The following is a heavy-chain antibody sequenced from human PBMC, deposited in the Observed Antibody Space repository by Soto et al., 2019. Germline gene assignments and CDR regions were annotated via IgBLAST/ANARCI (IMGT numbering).Heavy chain of an antibody. Sequence: GGSLRLSWAASGFTFSSYAMSWVRQAPGKGLEWVSTLSGSGGSTYYADSVKGRFTISRDNSKNTLYLQMNSLRAEDTAVYYCARSYSSSWYYFDYWGQGTLVTVPQ. V-gene: IGHV3-23*01. D-gene: IGHD6-13*01. CDR3: ARSYSSSWYYFDY. CDR2: LSGSGGST. J-gene: IGHJ4*02. CDR1: GFTFSSYA.